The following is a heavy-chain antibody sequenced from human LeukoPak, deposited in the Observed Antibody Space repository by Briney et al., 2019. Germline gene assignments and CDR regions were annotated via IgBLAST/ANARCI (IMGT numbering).Heavy chain of an antibody. J-gene: IGHJ5*02. CDR3: AREYSSSWYWFDP. V-gene: IGHV4-59*01. CDR1: GGSISSYC. CDR2: IYYSGST. D-gene: IGHD6-13*01. Sequence: PSETLSLTCTVSGGSISSYCWSWIRQPPGKGLEWIGYIYYSGSTNYNPSLKSRVTISVDTSKNQFSLKLSSVTAADTAVYYCAREYSSSWYWFDPWGQGTLVTVSS.